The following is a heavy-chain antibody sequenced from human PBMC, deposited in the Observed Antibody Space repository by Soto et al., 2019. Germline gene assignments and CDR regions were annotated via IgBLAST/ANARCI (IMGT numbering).Heavy chain of an antibody. CDR3: AKNPGYYYDSTGYHFDF. Sequence: GGSLRLSCVASGFTVSSNYMSWVRQAPGKGLEWVSAISGSGGSTYYADSVKGRFTISRDNSKNTLYLQMNSLRAEDTAVYYCAKNPGYYYDSTGYHFDFWGQGTLVTVSS. J-gene: IGHJ4*02. CDR2: ISGSGGST. CDR1: GFTVSSNY. V-gene: IGHV3-23*01. D-gene: IGHD3-22*01.